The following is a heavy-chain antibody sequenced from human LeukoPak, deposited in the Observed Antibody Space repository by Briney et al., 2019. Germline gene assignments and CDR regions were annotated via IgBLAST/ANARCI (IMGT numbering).Heavy chain of an antibody. CDR1: GGSISSSNW. CDR2: IYHSGST. Sequence: SETLSLTCAVSGGSISSSNWWSWVRQPPGKGLEWIGEIYHSGSTNYNPSLKSRVTISVDKSKNQFSLKLSSVTAAGTAVYYCGRVYPTPDLAGYYLKFFDYWGQGTLVTVSS. CDR3: GRVYPTPDLAGYYLKFFDY. D-gene: IGHD3-9*01. V-gene: IGHV4-4*02. J-gene: IGHJ4*02.